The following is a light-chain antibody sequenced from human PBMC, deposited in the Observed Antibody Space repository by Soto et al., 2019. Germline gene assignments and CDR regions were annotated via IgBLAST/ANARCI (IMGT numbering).Light chain of an antibody. CDR2: AAS. J-gene: IGKJ4*01. CDR3: QQSYSTPRT. CDR1: QSISSY. Sequence: DIQMTQSPSSLSASVGERVTITCRASQSISSYLNWYQQKPGKAPKLLIYAASSLQSGVPSRFSGSGSGTDFTLTISSLQPEDFATYYCQQSYSTPRTFCGGTKVEIK. V-gene: IGKV1-39*01.